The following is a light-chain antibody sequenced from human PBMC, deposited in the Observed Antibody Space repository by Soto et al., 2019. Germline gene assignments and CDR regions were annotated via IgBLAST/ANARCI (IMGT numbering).Light chain of an antibody. J-gene: IGKJ1*01. CDR3: QQYGSSPRT. CDR2: GAS. Sequence: EIVLTQSPGTLSLSPGERATLSCRASQSVSSSYLALYQQKPGQAPRLLIYGASSSATGIPDRFSGSGSGTDFTLTISSLEPEDFAVYYCQQYGSSPRTFGQGTKVEIK. CDR1: QSVSSSY. V-gene: IGKV3-20*01.